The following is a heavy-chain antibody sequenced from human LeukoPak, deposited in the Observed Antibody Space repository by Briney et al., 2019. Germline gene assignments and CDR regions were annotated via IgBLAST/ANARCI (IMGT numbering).Heavy chain of an antibody. CDR1: GFTFSNYA. V-gene: IGHV3-30*04. CDR3: AELGITMIGGV. D-gene: IGHD3-10*02. CDR2: ISYDGSNK. J-gene: IGHJ6*04. Sequence: PGGSLRLSCAASGFTFSNYAMSWVRQAPGKGLEWVAVISYDGSNKYYADSVKGRFTISRDNAKNSLYLQMNSLRAEDTAVYCCAELGITMIGGVWGKGTTVTISS.